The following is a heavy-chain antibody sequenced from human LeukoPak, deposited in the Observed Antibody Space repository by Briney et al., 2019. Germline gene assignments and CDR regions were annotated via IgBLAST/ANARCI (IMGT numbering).Heavy chain of an antibody. V-gene: IGHV1-18*01. CDR1: GYTFTSYG. CDR2: ISAYNGNT. J-gene: IGHJ6*02. D-gene: IGHD6-19*01. Sequence: ASVKVSCKASGYTFTSYGISWVRQAPGQGLEWMGWISAYNGNTNYAQKLQGRVTMTTDTSTSTAYMELRSLRSDDTAVYYCARGYSGWSYYYYYGMDVRGQGTTVTVSS. CDR3: ARGYSGWSYYYYYGMDV.